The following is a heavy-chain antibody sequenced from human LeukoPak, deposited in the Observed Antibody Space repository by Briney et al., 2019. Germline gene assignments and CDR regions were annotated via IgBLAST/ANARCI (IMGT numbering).Heavy chain of an antibody. J-gene: IGHJ4*02. D-gene: IGHD3-9*01. CDR3: TRRHYHLLTGYYQSDH. CDR2: IYYSGST. CDR1: GASLSSSSYY. V-gene: IGHV4-39*01. Sequence: SETLSLTCTVSGASLSSSSYYWGWIRQPPGKGLQWIGNIYYSGSTYYNPSLKSRVTLSVDMSKNQLSLKLSSVTAADTAVYYCTRRHYHLLTGYYQSDHWGQGILVTVSS.